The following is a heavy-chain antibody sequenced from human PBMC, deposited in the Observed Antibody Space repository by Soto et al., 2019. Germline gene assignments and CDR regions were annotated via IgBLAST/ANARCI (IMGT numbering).Heavy chain of an antibody. CDR1: GYTFTSYG. Sequence: ASVPVSCQASGYTFTSYGISWVRQAPGHGLEWMGWISAYNGNTDYAQKLQGRDTMSTDTSKSTASMQLRSLGSDAAAACFSARWGEDIDYHYWMDVWGQGTTVTVSS. D-gene: IGHD2-15*01. J-gene: IGHJ6*01. CDR3: ARWGEDIDYHYWMDV. CDR2: ISAYNGNT. V-gene: IGHV1-18*04.